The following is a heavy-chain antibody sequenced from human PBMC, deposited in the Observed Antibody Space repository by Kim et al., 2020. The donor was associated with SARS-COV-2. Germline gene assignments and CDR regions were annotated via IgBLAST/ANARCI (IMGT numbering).Heavy chain of an antibody. CDR1: GYSFTSYW. CDR3: ARRHYDFWSGGHYYGMDV. Sequence: VASLKISCKGSGYSFTSYWIGWVRQMPGKGLEWMGIIYPGDSDTRYSPSFQGQVTISADKSISTAYLQWSSLKASDTAMYYCARRHYDFWSGGHYYGMDVWGQGTTVTVSS. J-gene: IGHJ6*02. D-gene: IGHD3-3*01. V-gene: IGHV5-51*01. CDR2: IYPGDSDT.